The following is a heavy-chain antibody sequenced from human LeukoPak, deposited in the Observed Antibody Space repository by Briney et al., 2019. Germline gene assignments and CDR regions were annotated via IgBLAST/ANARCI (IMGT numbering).Heavy chain of an antibody. Sequence: SETLSLTCTVSAGSISSSSYFWGWIRQPPGKGLEWIGSIYYSGSTYCNPSLKSRVTISVDTSKNQISLKLRSATAADTAVYYCARRYCSGGSCYSYYFDYWGQGTLVTVSS. CDR3: ARRYCSGGSCYSYYFDY. V-gene: IGHV4-39*01. CDR1: AGSISSSSYF. CDR2: IYYSGST. J-gene: IGHJ4*02. D-gene: IGHD2-15*01.